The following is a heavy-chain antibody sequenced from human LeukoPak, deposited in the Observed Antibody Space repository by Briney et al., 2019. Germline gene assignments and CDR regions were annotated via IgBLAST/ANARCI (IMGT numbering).Heavy chain of an antibody. CDR3: ARAATYYPSYLDY. V-gene: IGHV3-53*01. CDR2: LYSGGAA. J-gene: IGHJ4*02. Sequence: GGSLRLSCAVSGFTVRDNYLNWVRQTPGKGLECVSVLYSGGAAYYADSVKGRFTISRDTSKNTLSLQMNSLRVEDTAVYYCARAATYYPSYLDYWGQGTLVTVSS. D-gene: IGHD3-10*01. CDR1: GFTVRDNY.